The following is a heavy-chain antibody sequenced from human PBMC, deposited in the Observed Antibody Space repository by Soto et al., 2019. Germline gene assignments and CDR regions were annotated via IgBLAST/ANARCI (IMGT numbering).Heavy chain of an antibody. CDR1: GGSISSGGYY. CDR3: ARDPGHYGGNSWGFDY. D-gene: IGHD4-17*01. J-gene: IGHJ4*02. V-gene: IGHV4-31*03. Sequence: QVQLQESGPGLVKPSQTLSLTCTVSGGSISSGGYYWSWIRQHPGKGLEWIGYIYYSGSTYYNPSLQSRVTISVDTSKNQFSLKLSSVTAADTAVYYCARDPGHYGGNSWGFDYWGQGTLVTVSS. CDR2: IYYSGST.